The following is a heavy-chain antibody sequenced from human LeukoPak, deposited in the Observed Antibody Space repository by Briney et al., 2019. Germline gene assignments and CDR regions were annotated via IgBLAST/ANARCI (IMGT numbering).Heavy chain of an antibody. V-gene: IGHV1-69*04. D-gene: IGHD2-15*01. CDR2: IIPILGIA. CDR1: GGTFSSYA. J-gene: IGHJ4*02. Sequence: SVKVSCKASGGTFSSYAISWVRQAPGQGLEWMGRIIPILGIANYAQKFQGRVTITADKSTSTAYMELSSLRSEDTAVYYCARDLYCSGGSCYNDYWGQGTLVTVSS. CDR3: ARDLYCSGGSCYNDY.